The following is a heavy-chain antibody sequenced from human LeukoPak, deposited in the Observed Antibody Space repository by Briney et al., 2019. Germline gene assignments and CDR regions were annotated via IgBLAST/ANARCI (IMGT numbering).Heavy chain of an antibody. J-gene: IGHJ4*02. Sequence: PSETLSLTYALYGGSFSGCGWSWIRQPPGKGLEWIAEINHSGSTNYNPSLKSRVTISVDTSKNQFPLKLSSVTAADTAVYYCARRMVRGVIPHWGQGTLVTVSS. D-gene: IGHD3-10*01. CDR1: GGSFSGCG. V-gene: IGHV4-34*01. CDR3: ARRMVRGVIPH. CDR2: INHSGST.